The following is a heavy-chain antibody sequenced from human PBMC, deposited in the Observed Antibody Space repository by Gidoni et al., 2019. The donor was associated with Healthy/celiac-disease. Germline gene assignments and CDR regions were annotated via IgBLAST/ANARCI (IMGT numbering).Heavy chain of an antibody. V-gene: IGHV4-34*01. CDR3: AGVGYCTNGVCPNHHYYYGMDV. J-gene: IGHJ6*02. D-gene: IGHD2-8*01. Sequence: IGEINHSGSTNYNPSLKSRVTISVDTSKNQFSLKLSSVTAADTAVYYCAGVGYCTNGVCPNHHYYYGMDVWGQGTTVTVSS. CDR2: INHSGST.